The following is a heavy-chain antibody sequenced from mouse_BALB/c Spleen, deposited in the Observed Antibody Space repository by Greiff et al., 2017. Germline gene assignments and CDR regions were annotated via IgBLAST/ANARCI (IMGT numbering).Heavy chain of an antibody. CDR1: GYSITSDYA. J-gene: IGHJ1*01. D-gene: IGHD1-1*01. CDR3: ARWGITTRYFDV. Sequence: EVQLQESGPGLVKPSQSLSLTCTVTGYSITSDYAWNWIRQFPGNKLEWMGYISYSGSTSYNPSLKSRISITRDTSKNQFFLQLNSVTTEDTATYYCARWGITTRYFDVWGAGTTVTVSS. V-gene: IGHV3-2*02. CDR2: ISYSGST.